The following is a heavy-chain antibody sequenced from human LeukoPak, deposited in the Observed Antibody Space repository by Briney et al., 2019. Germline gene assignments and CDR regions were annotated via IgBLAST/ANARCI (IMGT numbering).Heavy chain of an antibody. J-gene: IGHJ4*02. Sequence: ASVKVSCKASGYTFTSYGISWVRQAPGQGLEWMGWISAYNGNTNYAQKLQGRVTMTTDTSTGTAYMELRSLRSDDTAVYYCARSFFSSGYYSLSALDYWGQGTLVTVSS. V-gene: IGHV1-18*01. D-gene: IGHD3-22*01. CDR2: ISAYNGNT. CDR1: GYTFTSYG. CDR3: ARSFFSSGYYSLSALDY.